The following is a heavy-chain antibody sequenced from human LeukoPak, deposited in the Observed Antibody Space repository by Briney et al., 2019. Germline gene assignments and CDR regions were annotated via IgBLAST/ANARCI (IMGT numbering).Heavy chain of an antibody. D-gene: IGHD1-26*01. V-gene: IGHV3-66*02. Sequence: GGSLRLSCAASGFTVSSNYMSWVRQAPGKGLEWVSVIYSGGSTYYADSVKGRFTISRDNSKNTLYLQMDSLRAEDTAVYYCAREQPGYFDYWGQGTLVTVSS. J-gene: IGHJ4*02. CDR3: AREQPGYFDY. CDR1: GFTVSSNY. CDR2: IYSGGST.